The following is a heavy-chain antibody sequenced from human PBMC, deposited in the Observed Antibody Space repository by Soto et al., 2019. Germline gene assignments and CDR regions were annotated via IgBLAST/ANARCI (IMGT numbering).Heavy chain of an antibody. CDR3: ARATSAAAGTPNLDY. Sequence: SETLSLTCAVYGGSFSGYYWSWIRQPPGKGLEWIGEINHSGSTNYNPSLKSRVTISVDTSKNQFSLKLSSVTAADTAVYYCARATSAAAGTPNLDYWGQGTLVTVSS. V-gene: IGHV4-34*01. CDR2: INHSGST. CDR1: GGSFSGYY. J-gene: IGHJ4*02. D-gene: IGHD6-13*01.